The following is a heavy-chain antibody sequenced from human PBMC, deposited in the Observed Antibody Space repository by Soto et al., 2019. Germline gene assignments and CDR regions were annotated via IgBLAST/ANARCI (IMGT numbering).Heavy chain of an antibody. D-gene: IGHD3-16*01. CDR3: ARGVGLWRNRFDF. J-gene: IGHJ5*01. CDR2: IYHSGPT. CDR1: YN. Sequence: YNLGWGRPPPGKGLEWIGSIYHSGPTNYSPSLKSRVTISIDTSKNQFSLTLSSVTAADTAVYYCARGVGLWRNRFDFRG. V-gene: IGHV4-38-2*02.